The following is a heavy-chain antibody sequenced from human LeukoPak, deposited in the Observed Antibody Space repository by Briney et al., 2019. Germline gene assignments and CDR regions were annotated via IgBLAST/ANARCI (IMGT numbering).Heavy chain of an antibody. V-gene: IGHV4-34*01. D-gene: IGHD2-2*02. J-gene: IGHJ5*02. CDR1: GGSFSGYY. CDR3: ATSIVVVPAATPHNWFDP. CDR2: INHSGST. Sequence: SETLSLTCAVYGGSFSGYYWSWIRQPPGKGLEWIGAINHSGSTNYDPSLKSRVTISVDTSKNQFSLKLSSVTAADTAVYYCATSIVVVPAATPHNWFDPWGQGTLVTVSS.